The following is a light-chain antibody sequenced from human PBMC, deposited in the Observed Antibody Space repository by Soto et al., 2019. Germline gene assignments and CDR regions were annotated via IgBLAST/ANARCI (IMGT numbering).Light chain of an antibody. CDR3: QQYGSSPPLT. Sequence: IVLTQFPGTLSLSPGERATLSCRASQSVSSNYLAWYQQKPGQAPRLLIYGASSRATGIPDRFSGSGSGTDFTLTISRLEPEDFAVYYCQQYGSSPPLTFGGGTKVEIK. CDR1: QSVSSNY. CDR2: GAS. V-gene: IGKV3-20*01. J-gene: IGKJ4*01.